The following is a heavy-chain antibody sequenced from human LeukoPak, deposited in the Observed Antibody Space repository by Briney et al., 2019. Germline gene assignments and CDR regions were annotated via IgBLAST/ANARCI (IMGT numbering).Heavy chain of an antibody. CDR1: GFTFDDYT. Sequence: GGSLRLSCAASGFTFDDYTMSWIRQAPGKGLEWVSGINRNGGSTGYVDSVKGRFTISRDNSKNTVYLQMNSLRAEDTAVYYCARDRGASYSSGWYVSYNWFDPWGQGTLVTVSS. J-gene: IGHJ5*02. CDR3: ARDRGASYSSGWYVSYNWFDP. D-gene: IGHD6-19*01. CDR2: INRNGGST. V-gene: IGHV3-20*04.